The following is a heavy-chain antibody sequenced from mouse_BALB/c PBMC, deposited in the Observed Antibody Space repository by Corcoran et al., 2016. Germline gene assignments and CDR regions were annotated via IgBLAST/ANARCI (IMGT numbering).Heavy chain of an antibody. V-gene: IGHV8-8*01. J-gene: IGHJ1*01. CDR3: ARRAYYGSGHWYFDV. D-gene: IGHD1-1*01. CDR2: IWWNDVK. Sequence: VTLKESGPGILQPSQTLSLTCSFSGFSLSTSGLSVGWIRQPSGKDLEWLAHIWWNDVKYYNPALKSRLTNSKDTSNNQVFLKIASVVSADTATYYCARRAYYGSGHWYFDVWGAGTTVTVSS. CDR1: GFSLSTSGLS.